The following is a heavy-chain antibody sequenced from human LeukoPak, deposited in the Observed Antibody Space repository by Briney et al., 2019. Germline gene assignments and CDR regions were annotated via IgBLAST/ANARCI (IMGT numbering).Heavy chain of an antibody. V-gene: IGHV3-11*01. Sequence: PGGSLRLSCAASGFTFSDYYMSWIRQAPGKGLEWVSYISSSGSTIYYADSMKGRFTISRDDAKNSLYLQMNSLRAEDTAVYYCARVYSYGYELDYWGQGTLVTVSS. J-gene: IGHJ4*02. CDR2: ISSSGSTI. CDR1: GFTFSDYY. CDR3: ARVYSYGYELDY. D-gene: IGHD5-18*01.